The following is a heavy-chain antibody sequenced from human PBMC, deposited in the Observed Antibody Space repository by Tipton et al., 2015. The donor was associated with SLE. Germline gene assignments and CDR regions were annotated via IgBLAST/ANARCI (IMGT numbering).Heavy chain of an antibody. CDR3: ARSVTPAAIGWFDP. CDR2: ISYDGSNK. V-gene: IGHV3-30*04. CDR1: GFTFSSYA. J-gene: IGHJ5*02. D-gene: IGHD2-2*01. Sequence: SLRLSCEASGFTFSSYAMHWVRQAPGKGLEWVAVISYDGSNKYYADSVKGRFTISRDNSKNTLYLQMNSLRAEDTAVYYCARSVTPAAIGWFDPWGQGTLVTVSS.